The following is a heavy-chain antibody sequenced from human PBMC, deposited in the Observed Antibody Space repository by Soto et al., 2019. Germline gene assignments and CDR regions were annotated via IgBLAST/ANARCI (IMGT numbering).Heavy chain of an antibody. CDR1: GFIFTRYG. CDR3: ARESEDLTSNFDY. CDR2: ISSTTNYI. Sequence: GGSLRLSCAASGFIFTRYGMNWVRQAPGKGLEWVSSISSTTNYIYYGDSMKGRFTISRDNAKNSLYLEMNSLRAEDTAVYYCARESEDLTSNFDYWGQGTLVTVS. V-gene: IGHV3-21*06. J-gene: IGHJ4*02.